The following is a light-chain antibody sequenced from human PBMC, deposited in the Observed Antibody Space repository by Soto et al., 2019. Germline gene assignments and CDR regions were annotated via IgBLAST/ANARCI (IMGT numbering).Light chain of an antibody. J-gene: IGLJ2*01. CDR3: ATWDDSLNGVL. CDR2: GDT. V-gene: IGLV1-44*01. Sequence: QLVLTQPPSASGTPGQRVTISCSGSSSNLGGNTVNWYQQLPGTAPKLLIHGDTLRPSGVPDRFSGSKSGTSASLAISGLQSEDEAEYYCATWDDSLNGVLFGGGTKVTVL. CDR1: SSNLGGNT.